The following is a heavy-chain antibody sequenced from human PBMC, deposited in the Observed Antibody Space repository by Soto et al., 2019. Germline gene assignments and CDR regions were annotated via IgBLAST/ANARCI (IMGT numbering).Heavy chain of an antibody. CDR2: IFPGGST. Sequence: GSLRLSCAASGFTFSTYTMNWVRQAPGKGLEWVAGIFPGGSTYYANSVKGRFTISRDHSQSSVFLQMSSLRDEDTAVYYFAIDLQPDGTWSFDLWCQGTLVTVSS. V-gene: IGHV3-23*03. J-gene: IGHJ4*02. CDR3: AIDLQPDGTWSFDL. D-gene: IGHD6-13*01. CDR1: GFTFSTYT.